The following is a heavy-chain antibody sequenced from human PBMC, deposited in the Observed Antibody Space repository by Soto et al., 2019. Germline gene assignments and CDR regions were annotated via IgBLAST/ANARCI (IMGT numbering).Heavy chain of an antibody. Sequence: PSETLSLTCTVSGGSISSYYWSWIRQPPGKGLEWIGYIYYSGSTNYNPSLKSRVTISVDTSKNQFSLKLSSVTAADTSVYNGTASNENCFLYLGQGLLIT. V-gene: IGHV4-59*08. CDR1: GGSISSYY. CDR3: TASNENCFLY. CDR2: IYYSGST. J-gene: IGHJ4*02. D-gene: IGHD1-1*01.